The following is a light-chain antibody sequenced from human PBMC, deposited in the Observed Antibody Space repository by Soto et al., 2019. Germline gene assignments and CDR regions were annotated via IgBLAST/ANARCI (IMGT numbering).Light chain of an antibody. J-gene: IGKJ2*01. CDR2: DAS. V-gene: IGKV3-20*01. CDR1: QRVSNSY. Sequence: EIVLTQSPGTLSLSPGDRATLSCRASQRVSNSYLAWYHQKPGQAPRLLIYDASTRAAGVPDRVTGGGSGTDFTLTISALEPEDFAFYYCQQYERPPFAFGQGTRLDI. CDR3: QQYERPPFA.